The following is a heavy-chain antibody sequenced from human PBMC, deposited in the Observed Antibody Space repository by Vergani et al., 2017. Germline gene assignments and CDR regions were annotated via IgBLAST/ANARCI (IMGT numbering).Heavy chain of an antibody. J-gene: IGHJ4*02. D-gene: IGHD3-10*01. Sequence: QVQLVDSGGGLFHPGRSLRLSCAASGFTCSSYAMHWFRQAPGKGLEWVAVISYDGSNNYYADSVKGRFTISRDNSKNTLYLQMNSLRAEDTAVYYCARLPPYGSGSYFDYWGQGTLVTVSS. CDR2: ISYDGSNN. CDR1: GFTCSSYA. V-gene: IGHV3-30-3*01. CDR3: ARLPPYGSGSYFDY.